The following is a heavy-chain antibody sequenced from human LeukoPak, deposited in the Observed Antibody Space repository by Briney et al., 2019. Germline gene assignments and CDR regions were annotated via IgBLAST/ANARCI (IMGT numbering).Heavy chain of an antibody. J-gene: IGHJ6*03. V-gene: IGHV3-30*02. D-gene: IGHD2-2*01. CDR2: IRYDGSNK. CDR3: AKGTSTGGYYYYYMDV. CDR1: KFTFNNYA. Sequence: GGSLRLSCLASKFTFNNYAMTWVRQAPGKGLEWVAFIRYDGSNKYYADSVKGRFTISRDNSKNTLYLQMNSLRAEDTAVYYCAKGTSTGGYYYYYMDVWGKGTTVTISS.